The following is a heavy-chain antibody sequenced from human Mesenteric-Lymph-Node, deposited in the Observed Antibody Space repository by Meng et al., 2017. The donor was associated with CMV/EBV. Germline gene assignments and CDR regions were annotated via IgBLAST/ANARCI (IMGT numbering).Heavy chain of an antibody. CDR2: INHSGST. CDR3: ARGSSYDILTGYFDY. V-gene: IGHV4-34*01. CDR1: GGSFSGYY. D-gene: IGHD3-9*01. J-gene: IGHJ4*02. Sequence: VPLTQWGAGLLKPSGTLSVTCAGYGGSFSGYYWNWIRQSPEKGLEWIGEINHSGSTTYNPSFTSRIIISVDTSTNQISLNMSSVTAADTAVYYCARGSSYDILTGYFDYWGQGALVTVSS.